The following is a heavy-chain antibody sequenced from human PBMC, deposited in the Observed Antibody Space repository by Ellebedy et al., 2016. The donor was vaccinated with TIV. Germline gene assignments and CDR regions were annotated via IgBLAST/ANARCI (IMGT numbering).Heavy chain of an antibody. V-gene: IGHV3-23*01. CDR1: GFTFSTYA. CDR3: ARAIGSGSSY. J-gene: IGHJ4*02. CDR2: VSGGGGST. Sequence: GGSLRLXXAASGFTFSTYAMNWVRQAPGKGLEWVSVVSGGGGSTYYVDSVQGRFTISRDNSKNTLYLQMNSLRAEDTAVYYCARAIGSGSSYWGQGTLVTVSS. D-gene: IGHD3-22*01.